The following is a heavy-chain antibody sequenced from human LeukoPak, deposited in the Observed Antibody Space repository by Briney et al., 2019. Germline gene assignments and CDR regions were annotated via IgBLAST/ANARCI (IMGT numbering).Heavy chain of an antibody. CDR2: IIPIFGTA. J-gene: IGHJ6*03. CDR1: GGTFSSYA. D-gene: IGHD2-8*01. CDR3: ASMVYAISPHIYYYYYMDV. Sequence: SVTVSCTASGGTFSSYAISWVRQAPGQGLEWMGGIIPIFGTANYAQKFQGRVTITTDESTSTAYMELSSLRSEDTAVYYCASMVYAISPHIYYYYYMDVWGKGTTVTVSS. V-gene: IGHV1-69*05.